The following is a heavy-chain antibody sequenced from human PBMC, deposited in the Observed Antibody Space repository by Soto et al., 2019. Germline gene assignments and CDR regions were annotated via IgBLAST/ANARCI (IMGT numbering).Heavy chain of an antibody. V-gene: IGHV4-34*01. CDR3: ARGGRRPYYGSGSYYNGGWFDP. Sequence: QVQLQQWGAGLLKPSETLSLTCAVYGGSFSGYYWSWIRQPPGKGLEWIGEINHSGSTNYNPSLKSRVTISVDPSKNQFSLKLSSVTAADTAVYYCARGGRRPYYGSGSYYNGGWFDPWGQGTLVTVSS. J-gene: IGHJ5*02. CDR1: GGSFSGYY. D-gene: IGHD3-10*01. CDR2: INHSGST.